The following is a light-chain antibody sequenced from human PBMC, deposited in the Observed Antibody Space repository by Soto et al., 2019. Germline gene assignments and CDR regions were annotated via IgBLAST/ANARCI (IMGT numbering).Light chain of an antibody. V-gene: IGLV2-23*03. CDR3: CSYAGGSNV. J-gene: IGLJ1*01. CDR1: SSDVGSYKF. Sequence: QSVLTQPASVSGSPGQSLTISCTGTSSDVGSYKFVSWYQQHPGKAPKLMIYEGSKRPSGVYDRFSGSKSGNTASLTISGLQADDEADYFCCSYAGGSNVFGTGTKVTVL. CDR2: EGS.